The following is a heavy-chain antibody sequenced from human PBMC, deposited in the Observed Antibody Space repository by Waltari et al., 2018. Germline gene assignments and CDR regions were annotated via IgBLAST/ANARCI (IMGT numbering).Heavy chain of an antibody. CDR2: SSSSSSDI. V-gene: IGHV3-21*01. CDR1: GFTFSSYS. J-gene: IGHJ4*02. CDR3: AREEAVAGLGFDY. D-gene: IGHD6-19*01. Sequence: EVQLVESGGGLVKPGGSLRLSCAASGFTFSSYSMNWVRQAPGKGLEWVSSSSSSSSDIYYADSVKGRFTISRDNAKNSLYLQMNSLRAEDTAVYYCAREEAVAGLGFDYWGQGTLVTVSS.